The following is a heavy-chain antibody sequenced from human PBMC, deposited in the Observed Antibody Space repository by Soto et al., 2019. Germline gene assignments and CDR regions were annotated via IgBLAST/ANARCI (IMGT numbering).Heavy chain of an antibody. CDR2: ISWNSGSI. CDR1: GFTFDDYA. D-gene: IGHD6-6*01. Sequence: GGSLRLSCAASGFTFDDYAMHWVRQAPGKGLEWVSGISWNSGSIGYADSVKGRFTISRDNAKNSLYLQMNSLRAEDTALYYCAKTPRVRAARLDAFDIWGQGTMVTV. J-gene: IGHJ3*02. CDR3: AKTPRVRAARLDAFDI. V-gene: IGHV3-9*01.